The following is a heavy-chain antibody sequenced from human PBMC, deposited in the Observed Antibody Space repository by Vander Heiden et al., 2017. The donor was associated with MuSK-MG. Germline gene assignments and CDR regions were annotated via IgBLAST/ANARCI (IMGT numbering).Heavy chain of an antibody. CDR3: AHTLWFGEWLVGYFQH. Sequence: QITLKESGPTLVKPTQTLTLTCTFSGFPLSTSGVGVGWIRQPQGKALEWLALIYWDDDERYSPSLKSRLTITKDTSKNQVVLTMNNMDPVDTATYYCAHTLWFGEWLVGYFQHWGQGTLVTVSS. CDR2: IYWDDDE. V-gene: IGHV2-5*02. CDR1: GFPLSTSGVG. J-gene: IGHJ1*01. D-gene: IGHD3-10*01.